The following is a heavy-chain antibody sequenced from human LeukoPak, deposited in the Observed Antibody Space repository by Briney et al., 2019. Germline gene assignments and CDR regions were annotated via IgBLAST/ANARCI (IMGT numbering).Heavy chain of an antibody. CDR3: ANDIPRIAYCSGGSCDGY. J-gene: IGHJ4*02. D-gene: IGHD2-15*01. Sequence: GGARRLCCEASGLTCDIYSMGWFRQAPGKGLEWVADISNSGGITMYADSVKGRFTISRDNSKNTLYLQMNSLRAEDTAVYYCANDIPRIAYCSGGSCDGYWGQGTLVTVSS. V-gene: IGHV3-23*01. CDR2: ISNSGGIT. CDR1: GLTCDIYS.